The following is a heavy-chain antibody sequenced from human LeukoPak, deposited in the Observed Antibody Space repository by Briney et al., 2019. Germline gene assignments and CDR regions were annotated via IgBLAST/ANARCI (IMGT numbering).Heavy chain of an antibody. J-gene: IGHJ4*02. CDR3: ARGAQLWDH. Sequence: MSSETLSLTCTVSGGSISSYFWSWIRQPPGKGLEWIGYIYYSGSTSYNPSLKSRVTFSVDTSKNQFSLKLSPVTAADTAVYYCARGAQLWDHWGQGTLVTVSS. V-gene: IGHV4-59*12. CDR2: IYYSGST. CDR1: GGSISSYF. D-gene: IGHD5-18*01.